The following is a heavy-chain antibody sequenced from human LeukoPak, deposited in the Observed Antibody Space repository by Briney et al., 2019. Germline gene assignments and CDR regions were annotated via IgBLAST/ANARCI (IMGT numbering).Heavy chain of an antibody. CDR2: ISNSGST. CDR3: ARSPSGYRFDS. CDR1: GGSVNRGTFF. J-gene: IGHJ4*02. D-gene: IGHD3-22*01. V-gene: IGHV4-61*01. Sequence: SETLSLTCAVSGGSVNRGTFFWTWIRKPPGKGLEWIGYISNSGSTNYHPSLKSQVTISSDTSKTQFTLKLTSVTAADTAVYFCARSPSGYRFDSWGQGNLVTVSS.